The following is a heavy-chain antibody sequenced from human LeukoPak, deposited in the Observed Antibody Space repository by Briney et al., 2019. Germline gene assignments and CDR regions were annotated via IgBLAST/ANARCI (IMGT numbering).Heavy chain of an antibody. D-gene: IGHD2-2*01. V-gene: IGHV1-2*02. CDR2: INPNSGGT. J-gene: IGHJ5*02. CDR1: GYTFTGYY. Sequence: ASVKVSCKASGYTFTGYYMHWVRQAPGQGLEWMGWINPNSGGTNYAQKFQGRVTMTRDTSISTAYMELSRLRSDDTAVYYCAKLTRGYCSSTACPNWFDPWGQGTLVTVSS. CDR3: AKLTRGYCSSTACPNWFDP.